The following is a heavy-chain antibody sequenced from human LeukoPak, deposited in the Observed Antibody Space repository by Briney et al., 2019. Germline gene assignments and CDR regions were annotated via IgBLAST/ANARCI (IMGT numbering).Heavy chain of an antibody. D-gene: IGHD2-2*01. CDR3: ARDFRYCSSTSCYLGDASDI. Sequence: SETLSLTCTVSGGSISSYYWSWIRQPAGKGLEWIGRIYTSGSTNYNPSLKSRVTMSVDTSKNQFSLKLSSVTAADTAVYYCARDFRYCSSTSCYLGDASDIWGQGTMVTVSS. V-gene: IGHV4-4*07. CDR1: GGSISSYY. J-gene: IGHJ3*02. CDR2: IYTSGST.